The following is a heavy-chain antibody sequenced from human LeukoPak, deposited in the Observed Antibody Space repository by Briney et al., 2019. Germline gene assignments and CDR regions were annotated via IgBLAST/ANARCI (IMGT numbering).Heavy chain of an antibody. CDR2: ISGSGGST. Sequence: GGSLRLSCAASGFTFSSYAMSWVRQAPGKGLEWVSAISGSGGSTYYADSVKGRFTISRDNSKNTLYLQMNSLRAEDTAVYYCANSYYYGSGSYYLFDYWGQGTLVTVSS. V-gene: IGHV3-23*01. D-gene: IGHD3-10*01. CDR1: GFTFSSYA. CDR3: ANSYYYGSGSYYLFDY. J-gene: IGHJ4*02.